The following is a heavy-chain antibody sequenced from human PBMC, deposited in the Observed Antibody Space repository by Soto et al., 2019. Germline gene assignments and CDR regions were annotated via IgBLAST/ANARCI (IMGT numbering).Heavy chain of an antibody. V-gene: IGHV4-4*07. J-gene: IGHJ6*02. CDR1: GGSIRSYY. CDR3: AREGASGFGMDV. Sequence: SETLSLTCNVSGGSIRSYYWSWVRQPAGKPLEWIGRIYTSGSTNYNPSLKSRVSMSVDTSKNQFSLEVTSVTAADTAVYYCAREGASGFGMDVWGQGTTVTVSS. D-gene: IGHD1-26*01. CDR2: IYTSGST.